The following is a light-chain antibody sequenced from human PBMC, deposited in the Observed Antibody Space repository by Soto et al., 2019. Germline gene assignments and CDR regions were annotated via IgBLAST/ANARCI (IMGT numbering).Light chain of an antibody. CDR2: EVS. V-gene: IGLV2-14*01. J-gene: IGLJ2*01. Sequence: QSALTQPASVSGSPGQSITISCTGTSSDVGGYNYVSWYQQHPGKAPKLMIYEVSNRPSGVSNRFSGSKSGNTASLTISGVQAEDEADYYCSSYTRSNTLIFGGGTKLTVL. CDR1: SSDVGGYNY. CDR3: SSYTRSNTLI.